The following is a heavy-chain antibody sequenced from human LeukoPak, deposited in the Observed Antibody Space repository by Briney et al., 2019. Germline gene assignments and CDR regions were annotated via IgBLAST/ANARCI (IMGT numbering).Heavy chain of an antibody. CDR1: GFTFSSYW. V-gene: IGHV3-7*01. J-gene: IGHJ4*02. CDR2: ISPDGSGK. D-gene: IGHD2-2*01. Sequence: GGSLRLSCAASGFTFSSYWMSWVRQAPGKGLEWVAMISPDGSGKYYVDSVKGRFTISRDNSKNTLYLQMNSLRAEDTAVYYCAKDPLGYCSSTSCYLDYWGQGTLVTVSS. CDR3: AKDPLGYCSSTSCYLDY.